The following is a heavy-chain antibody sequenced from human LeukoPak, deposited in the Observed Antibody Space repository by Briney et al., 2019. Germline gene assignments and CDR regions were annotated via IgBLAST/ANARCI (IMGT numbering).Heavy chain of an antibody. Sequence: PSETLSLTCTVSGGSISSYYWSWIRQPAGKGLEGIGRIYTSGSTNYNPSLKSRVTMSLDTSKNQFSLKLSSVTAADTAVYYCAREPDYYYYAMDVWGKGTTVTVSS. CDR3: AREPDYYYYAMDV. CDR1: GGSISSYY. V-gene: IGHV4-4*07. J-gene: IGHJ6*04. CDR2: IYTSGST.